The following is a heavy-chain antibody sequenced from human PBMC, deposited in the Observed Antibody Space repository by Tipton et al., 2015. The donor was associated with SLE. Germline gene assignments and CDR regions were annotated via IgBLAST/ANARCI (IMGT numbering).Heavy chain of an antibody. CDR3: ARGGSSSPLYYYYYGMDV. CDR1: GGSISSGGYS. Sequence: TLSLTCAVSGGSISSGGYSWSWLRQPPGKGLEWIGYIYHSGSTYYNPSLKSRVTISVDRSKNQFSLKLSSVTAADTAVYYCARGGSSSPLYYYYYGMDVWGQGTTVTVSS. D-gene: IGHD6-6*01. CDR2: IYHSGST. V-gene: IGHV4-30-2*01. J-gene: IGHJ6*02.